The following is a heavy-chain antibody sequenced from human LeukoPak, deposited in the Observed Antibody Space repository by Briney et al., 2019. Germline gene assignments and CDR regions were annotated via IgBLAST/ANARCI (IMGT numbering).Heavy chain of an antibody. CDR3: ARATVVTNWFDP. CDR2: IIPIFGTA. V-gene: IGHV1-69*05. D-gene: IGHD4-23*01. CDR1: GGTFSSDA. J-gene: IGHJ5*02. Sequence: EASVKVSCKASGGTFSSDAISWVRQAPGQGLEWMGGIIPIFGTANYAQKFQGRVTITTDESTSTAYMELSSLRSEDTAVYYCARATVVTNWFDPWGQGTLVTVSS.